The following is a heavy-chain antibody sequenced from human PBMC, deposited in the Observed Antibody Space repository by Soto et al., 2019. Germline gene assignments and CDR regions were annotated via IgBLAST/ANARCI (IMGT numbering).Heavy chain of an antibody. CDR1: GFTFSNYA. D-gene: IGHD6-25*01. J-gene: IGHJ4*02. CDR2: ISSSGGST. Sequence: GGSLRLSCAASGFTFSNYAMSWVRQAPGKGLEWVSAISSSGGSTYYADSVKGRFTISRDNSKDTLYLQMNSLRAEDTAVYYCSKRPGLAHFDYWGQGTLVTVSS. V-gene: IGHV3-23*01. CDR3: SKRPGLAHFDY.